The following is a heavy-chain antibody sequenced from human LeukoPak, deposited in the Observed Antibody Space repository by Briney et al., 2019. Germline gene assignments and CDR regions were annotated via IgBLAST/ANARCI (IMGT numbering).Heavy chain of an antibody. V-gene: IGHV4-34*01. Sequence: SETLSLTCAVYGGSFSGYYWSWIRQPPGKGLEWIVEINHSGGTNYNPSLKSQVTISVDTSKNQFSLKLSSVTAADTAVYYCARGIYDSSGYLFDYWGQGTLVTVSS. J-gene: IGHJ4*02. CDR1: GGSFSGYY. CDR2: INHSGGT. CDR3: ARGIYDSSGYLFDY. D-gene: IGHD3-22*01.